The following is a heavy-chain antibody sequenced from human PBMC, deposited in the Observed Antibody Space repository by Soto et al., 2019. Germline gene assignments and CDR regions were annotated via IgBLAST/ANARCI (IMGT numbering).Heavy chain of an antibody. CDR3: ARAPDYGGNSGYYYMDV. CDR2: IYSGGST. Sequence: GESLKISCAASGFTVSSNYMSWVRQAPGKGLEWVSVIYSGGSTYYADSVKGRFTISRDNSKNTLYLQMNSLRAEDTAVYYCARAPDYGGNSGYYYMDVWGKGTTVTVSS. J-gene: IGHJ6*03. D-gene: IGHD4-17*01. CDR1: GFTVSSNY. V-gene: IGHV3-53*01.